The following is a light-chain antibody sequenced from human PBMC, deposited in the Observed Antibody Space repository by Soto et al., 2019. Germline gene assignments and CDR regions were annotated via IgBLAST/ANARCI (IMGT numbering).Light chain of an antibody. J-gene: IGKJ4*01. CDR2: AAS. Sequence: AIQLTQSPSSLSASVGDRVTITCRASQAIRTALGWYQQKPGKAPKLLIYAASTLQSGVPSRFSGSGSGTDFTLTISCLQSEDFATYYCQQYYSYPTLTFGGGTKVDIK. V-gene: IGKV1-13*02. CDR1: QAIRTA. CDR3: QQYYSYPTLT.